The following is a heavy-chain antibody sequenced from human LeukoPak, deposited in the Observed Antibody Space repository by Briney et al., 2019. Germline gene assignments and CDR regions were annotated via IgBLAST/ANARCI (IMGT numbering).Heavy chain of an antibody. CDR3: ATALYYYDSTDYYPRPIDY. CDR2: IYSGGST. Sequence: QAGGSLRLSCAASGITVSSNYMDWVRQAPGKGLEWVSVIYSGGSTYYADSVKGRFTISRDNSKNTLYLQMNSLRAEDTAVYYCATALYYYDSTDYYPRPIDYWGQGTLVTVSS. V-gene: IGHV3-53*01. J-gene: IGHJ4*02. D-gene: IGHD3-22*01. CDR1: GITVSSNY.